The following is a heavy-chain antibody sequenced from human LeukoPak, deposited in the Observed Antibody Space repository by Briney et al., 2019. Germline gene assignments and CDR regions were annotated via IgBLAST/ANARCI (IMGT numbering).Heavy chain of an antibody. CDR2: ITSSGTYI. J-gene: IGHJ4*02. V-gene: IGHV3-21*01. CDR1: GITFSTYS. CDR3: ARDISWAAAGTALDY. Sequence: GGSLRLSCAASGITFSTYSMNWVRQAPGKGLEWVSSITSSGTYIYYADSVKGRFTISRDNAKNSLYLQMNSLRAEDTAFYYCARDISWAAAGTALDYWGQGTLVTVSS. D-gene: IGHD6-13*01.